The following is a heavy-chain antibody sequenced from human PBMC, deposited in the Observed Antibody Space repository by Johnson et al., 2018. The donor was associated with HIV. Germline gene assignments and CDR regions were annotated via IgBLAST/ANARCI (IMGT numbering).Heavy chain of an antibody. CDR2: ISGSGGST. D-gene: IGHD6-13*01. CDR1: GFTFSSYA. J-gene: IGHJ3*02. CDR3: AKWSSSWTDAFDI. Sequence: VQLVESGGGVVQPGRSLRLSCAASGFTFSSYAMSWVRQAPGKGLEWVSAISGSGGSTYYADSVKGRFTISRDNSKNTLYLQMNSLRSEDTAVYYCAKWSSSWTDAFDIWGQWTMVTVSS. V-gene: IGHV3-23*04.